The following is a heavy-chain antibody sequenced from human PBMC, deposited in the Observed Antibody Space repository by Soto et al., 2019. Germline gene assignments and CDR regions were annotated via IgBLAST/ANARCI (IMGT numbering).Heavy chain of an antibody. J-gene: IGHJ6*02. CDR3: ARRVQVWLPDYYGMDV. CDR2: ISTLNGNT. CDR1: GYDYVTYA. V-gene: IGHV1-18*01. Sequence: QAQLVQSGAEVKKPGASVNVSCKASGYDYVTYAITWVRQRPGQGLEWMGWISTLNGNTNYAQNFQGRVTMTTDTSTRIVHLELRSLRSDDTAVYYCARRVQVWLPDYYGMDVWGQGKTVTVSS. D-gene: IGHD5-18*01.